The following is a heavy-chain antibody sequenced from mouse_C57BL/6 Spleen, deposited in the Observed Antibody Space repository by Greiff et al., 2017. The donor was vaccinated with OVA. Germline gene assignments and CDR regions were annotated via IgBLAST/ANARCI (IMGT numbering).Heavy chain of an antibody. CDR3: ARKEGTYDYGYFDY. V-gene: IGHV1-26*01. D-gene: IGHD2-4*01. J-gene: IGHJ2*01. CDR1: GYTFTDYY. Sequence: VQLQQSGPELVKPGASVKISCKASGYTFTDYYMNWVKQSHGKSLEWIGDINPNNGGTSYNQKFKGKATLTVDKSTSTAYMELRSLTSEDSAVYYCARKEGTYDYGYFDYWGQGTTLTVSS. CDR2: INPNNGGT.